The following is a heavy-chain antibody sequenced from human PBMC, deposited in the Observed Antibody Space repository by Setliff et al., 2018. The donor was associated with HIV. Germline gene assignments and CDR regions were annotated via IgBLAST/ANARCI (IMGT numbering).Heavy chain of an antibody. D-gene: IGHD4-17*01. V-gene: IGHV1-2*02. CDR2: INPNSGGT. CDR1: GYTFTGYY. Sequence: ASVKVSCKASGYTFTGYYMHWVRQAPGQGLEWMGWINPNSGGTNYAQKFQGRVTMTRDTSISTAYMELSRLRSDDTAVYYCARDRSRHYGAGGRLDVWGKGTTVTVSS. J-gene: IGHJ6*04. CDR3: ARDRSRHYGAGGRLDV.